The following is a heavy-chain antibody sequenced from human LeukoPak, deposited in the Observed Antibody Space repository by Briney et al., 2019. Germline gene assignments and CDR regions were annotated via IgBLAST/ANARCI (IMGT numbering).Heavy chain of an antibody. V-gene: IGHV3-21*01. J-gene: IGHJ4*02. CDR3: ARGGSYNAADY. CDR1: GFTFSSYS. D-gene: IGHD1-26*01. Sequence: PGGSLRLSCAASGFTFSSYSMSWVRQAPGKGLEWVSCISSGSTYINNADSVKGRFTISRDSAKNSLYLQMNSLRAEDTAVYYCARGGSYNAADYWGQGTLVTVSS. CDR2: ISSGSTYI.